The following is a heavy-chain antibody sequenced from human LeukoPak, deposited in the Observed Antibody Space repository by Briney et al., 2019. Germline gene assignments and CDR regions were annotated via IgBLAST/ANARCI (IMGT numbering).Heavy chain of an antibody. D-gene: IGHD3-10*01. CDR3: ARAGSGSHYKFYFDS. CDR2: IFPGDSDT. CDR1: GYNFITYW. J-gene: IGHJ4*02. V-gene: IGHV5-51*01. Sequence: GKSLKICCEGAGYNFITYWIGWGRQMPGKGLEWMGFIFPGDSDTRYRPSFQAQVTISAAKSISPAYLQWSSLKASDTAVYYCARAGSGSHYKFYFDSWGQGTLVTVSS.